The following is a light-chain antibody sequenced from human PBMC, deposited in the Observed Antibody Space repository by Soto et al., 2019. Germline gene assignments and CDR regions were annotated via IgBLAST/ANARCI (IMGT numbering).Light chain of an antibody. CDR3: ATWDDDVSGVV. V-gene: IGLV1-47*02. J-gene: IGLJ2*01. Sequence: QSALTQTPSVSGTPGQTVTISCSGSSSNIGRNYVYWYQQLPGAAPKLLMYSHNIRPSGVPDRFSASTSGTSASLVISGLRSEDEADYHCATWDDDVSGVVFGGGTKLTVL. CDR1: SSNIGRNY. CDR2: SHN.